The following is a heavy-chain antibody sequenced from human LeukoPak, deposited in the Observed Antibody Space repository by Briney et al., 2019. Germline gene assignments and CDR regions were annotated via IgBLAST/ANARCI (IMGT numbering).Heavy chain of an antibody. CDR1: GYSFTDYF. CDR2: INPDAGDT. J-gene: IGHJ3*02. Sequence: ASVKVSCKASGYSFTDYFLYWVRQAPGQGLEWMGRINPDAGDTNYAPTFQGRITMTRDTSISTAYMELSSLKSDDTAVYYCARLSTATRHWLAASDIWGQGTVVTVSS. D-gene: IGHD6-19*01. V-gene: IGHV1-2*06. CDR3: ARLSTATRHWLAASDI.